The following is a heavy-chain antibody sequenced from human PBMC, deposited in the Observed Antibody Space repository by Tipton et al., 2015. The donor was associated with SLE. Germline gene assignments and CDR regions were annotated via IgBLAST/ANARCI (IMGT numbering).Heavy chain of an antibody. V-gene: IGHV3-30*02. CDR2: IRYDESNK. CDR3: AKDRYCGGGTCFASYFDL. J-gene: IGHJ4*02. Sequence: SLRLSCAAAGFTFSSYGMYWVRQAPGKGLEWVSFIRYDESNKYYADSVRGRFTVSRDNSKNTLSLQLNTLRADDTAIYYCAKDRYCGGGTCFASYFDLWGQGTPVTVSS. CDR1: GFTFSSYG. D-gene: IGHD2-21*01.